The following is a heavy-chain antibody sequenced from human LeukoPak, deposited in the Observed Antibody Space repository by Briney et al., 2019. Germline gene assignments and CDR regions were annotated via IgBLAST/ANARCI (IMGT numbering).Heavy chain of an antibody. CDR3: ARAGYSNRWDGVDY. V-gene: IGHV5-51*01. CDR1: GYTFTNYW. Sequence: GESLKISCKGSGYTFTNYWIGWVRQMPGKGLEFMGIIYPGDSDTRYSPSFQGQVTISVDRSINTTYLQWSSLKASDSAMYYCARAGYSNRWDGVDYWGQGTLVTVSS. CDR2: IYPGDSDT. J-gene: IGHJ4*02. D-gene: IGHD2/OR15-2a*01.